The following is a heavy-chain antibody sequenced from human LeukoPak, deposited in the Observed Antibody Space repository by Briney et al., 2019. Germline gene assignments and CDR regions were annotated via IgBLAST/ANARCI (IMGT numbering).Heavy chain of an antibody. CDR1: GASVSSDY. Sequence: SETLPLTCTVSGASVSSDYWSWIRQSPGKGLEWIGYIYHSGHTMSNPSLKSRVSLSLDTSNNQFSLKLSSVTAADTAVYYCARHPFQYPFDHWGQGTVVSVSS. J-gene: IGHJ5*02. CDR2: IYHSGHT. V-gene: IGHV4-59*08. CDR3: ARHPFQYPFDH. D-gene: IGHD4-4*01.